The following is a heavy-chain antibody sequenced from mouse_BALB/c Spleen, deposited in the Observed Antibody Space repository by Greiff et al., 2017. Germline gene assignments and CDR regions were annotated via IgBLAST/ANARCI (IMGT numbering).Heavy chain of an antibody. D-gene: IGHD2-14*01. CDR3: ARSTTYYFDY. V-gene: IGHV5-4*02. CDR2: ISDGGSYT. CDR1: GFTFSDYY. Sequence: EVKLQESGGGLVKPGGSLKLSCAASGFTFSDYYMYWVRQTPEKRLEWVATISDGGSYTYYPDSVKVRFTISRDNAKNNLYLQMSSLKSEDTAMYYCARSTTYYFDYWGQGTTLTVSS. J-gene: IGHJ2*01.